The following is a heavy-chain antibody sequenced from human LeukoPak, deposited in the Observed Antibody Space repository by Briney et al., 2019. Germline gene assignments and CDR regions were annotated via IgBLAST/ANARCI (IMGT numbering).Heavy chain of an antibody. J-gene: IGHJ4*02. CDR3: ARDNVVATAIPFDY. CDR2: IYTSGST. D-gene: IGHD2-21*02. Sequence: SETLSLTCTVSGGSISSYYWSWIRQPAGKGLEWIGRIYTSGSTNYKPSLKSRVTVSVDTSKNQFSLKLSSVTAADTAVYYCARDNVVATAIPFDYWGQGTLVTVSS. V-gene: IGHV4-4*07. CDR1: GGSISSYY.